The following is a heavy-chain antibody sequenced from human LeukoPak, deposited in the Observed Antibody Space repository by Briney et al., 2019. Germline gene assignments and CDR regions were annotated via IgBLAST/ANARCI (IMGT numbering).Heavy chain of an antibody. CDR1: GGSFSGYY. CDR2: INHSGRT. Sequence: PSETLSLTCAVHGGSFSGYYWNWIRQPPGKGLEWIGEINHSGRTNYNPSLKSRVTISGDTSKNQFPLRLTSVTAADTAVYYCARGVSLDYWGQGTLVTVSS. J-gene: IGHJ4*02. CDR3: ARGVSLDY. V-gene: IGHV4-34*01.